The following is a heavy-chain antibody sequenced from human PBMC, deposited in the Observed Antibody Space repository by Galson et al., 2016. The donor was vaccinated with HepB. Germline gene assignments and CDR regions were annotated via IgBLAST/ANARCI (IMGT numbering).Heavy chain of an antibody. D-gene: IGHD3-16*01. CDR1: GFTFSSYA. CDR3: ARDNYGYGNYLDS. J-gene: IGHJ4*02. CDR2: ISSEGSRT. V-gene: IGHV3-30-3*01. Sequence: SLRLSCAASGFTFSSYAMSWVCQAPGRGLEWVAVISSEGSRTDYADSVKGRFTISRDISKNTVFLQMNSLRVIDTAVYYCARDNYGYGNYLDSWGQGTLVTVSS.